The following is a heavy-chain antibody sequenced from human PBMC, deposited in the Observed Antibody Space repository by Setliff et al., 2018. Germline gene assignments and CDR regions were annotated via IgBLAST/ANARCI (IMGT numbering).Heavy chain of an antibody. CDR1: GDSINTPTYH. CDR2: IYYTGIT. D-gene: IGHD3-22*01. Sequence: SETLSLTCTVSGDSINTPTYHWGWVRQPPGKGLEWIGLIYYTGITYYNPSLRSRVTMSVDTSKSHFSLTLRSLTAADTAVYYCARGSYFDSSGYYFDYWGQGTLVTVS. V-gene: IGHV4-39*02. CDR3: ARGSYFDSSGYYFDY. J-gene: IGHJ4*02.